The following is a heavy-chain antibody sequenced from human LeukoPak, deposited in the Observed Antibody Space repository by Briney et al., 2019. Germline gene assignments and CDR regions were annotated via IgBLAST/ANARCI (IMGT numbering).Heavy chain of an antibody. CDR2: ISAYNGNT. CDR3: ARASPEWLVPFDY. J-gene: IGHJ4*02. Sequence: GESLKISCKGSGYSFTSYGISWVRQAPGQGLGGMGWISAYNGNTNYAQKLQGRVTMATDTSTSTAYMELRSLRSDDTAVYYCARASPEWLVPFDYWGQGTLVTVSS. CDR1: GYSFTSYG. D-gene: IGHD6-19*01. V-gene: IGHV1-18*01.